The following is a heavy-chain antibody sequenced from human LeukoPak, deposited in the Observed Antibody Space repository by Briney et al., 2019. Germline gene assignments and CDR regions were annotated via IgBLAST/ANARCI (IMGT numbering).Heavy chain of an antibody. CDR3: ASPVNSSGYYYEGFDY. D-gene: IGHD3-22*01. J-gene: IGHJ4*02. CDR2: INPNSGGT. V-gene: IGHV1-2*02. Sequence: ASVKVPCKASGYTFTGYYMHWVRQAPGQGLEWMGWINPNSGGTDYAQKFQGRVTMTRDTSISTAYMELSRLRSDDTAVYYCASPVNSSGYYYEGFDYWGQGTLVTVSS. CDR1: GYTFTGYY.